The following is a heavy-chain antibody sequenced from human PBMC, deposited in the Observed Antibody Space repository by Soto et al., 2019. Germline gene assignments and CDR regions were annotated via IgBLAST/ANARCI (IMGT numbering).Heavy chain of an antibody. CDR2: IYYSGST. J-gene: IGHJ5*02. CDR3: ATQEVGGSYVYTFDP. D-gene: IGHD1-26*01. CDR1: GGSISSSNYY. V-gene: IGHV4-39*01. Sequence: SETLSLTCTVSGGSISSSNYYWGWIRQPPGKGLEWIGSIYYSGSTYYNPSLKSRVTISVDTSKNQFSLKLSSVTAADTAVYYCATQEVGGSYVYTFDPWGQGTLVPSP.